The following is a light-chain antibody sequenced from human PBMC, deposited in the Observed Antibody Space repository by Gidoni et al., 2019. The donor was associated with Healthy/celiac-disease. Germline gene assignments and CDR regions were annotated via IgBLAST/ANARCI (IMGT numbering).Light chain of an antibody. J-gene: IGKJ4*01. CDR1: QSITSY. V-gene: IGKV1-39*01. CDR3: QQSYSTPPT. CDR2: AAS. Sequence: DIQMTQFPSSLSASVGVRVTITGRASQSITSYLNWYQPKPGKAPKLLIYAASSLQSGVPSRFSGSGSGTDFTLTISMLQPEDFATYYCQQSYSTPPTFGGGTKVKIK.